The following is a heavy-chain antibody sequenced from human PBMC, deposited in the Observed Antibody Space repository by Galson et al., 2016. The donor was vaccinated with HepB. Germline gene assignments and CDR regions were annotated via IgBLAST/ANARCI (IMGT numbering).Heavy chain of an antibody. D-gene: IGHD2-21*01. Sequence: SLRLSCATSGFAFSAYEVHWVRQAPGKGLEWVAVMSPGGNIKLYTDSVKGRFTISRDNSRNTLYLQMNSLRPEDTAVYYCAKGQIPGAPDFFDFWGQGTPVTVSS. V-gene: IGHV3-30*18. CDR3: AKGQIPGAPDFFDF. J-gene: IGHJ4*02. CDR2: MSPGGNIK. CDR1: GFAFSAYE.